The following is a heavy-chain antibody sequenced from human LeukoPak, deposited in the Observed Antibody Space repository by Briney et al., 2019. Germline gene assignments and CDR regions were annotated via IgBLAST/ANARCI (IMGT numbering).Heavy chain of an antibody. Sequence: GGSLILSCAASGFTFSSYAMSWVRQAPGKGLEWVSAISGSGGSTYYADSVKGRFTISRDNSKNTLYLQMNSLRAEDTAVYYCAKDRDDSSGYYLYYFGYWGQGTLVTVSS. CDR3: AKDRDDSSGYYLYYFGY. V-gene: IGHV3-23*01. J-gene: IGHJ4*02. D-gene: IGHD3-22*01. CDR1: GFTFSSYA. CDR2: ISGSGGST.